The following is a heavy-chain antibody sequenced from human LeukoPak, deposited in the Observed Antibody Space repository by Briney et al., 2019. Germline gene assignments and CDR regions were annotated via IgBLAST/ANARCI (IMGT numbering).Heavy chain of an antibody. CDR1: GYTFTGYY. J-gene: IGHJ4*02. D-gene: IGHD6-19*01. Sequence: ASVKVSCKASGYTFTGYYMHWVRQAPGQGLEWMGWINPNSGGTNYAQKFQGRVTMTRDTSISTAYMELSRPRSDDTAVYYCARVHYRWLAFDYWGQGTLVTVSS. CDR3: ARVHYRWLAFDY. V-gene: IGHV1-2*02. CDR2: INPNSGGT.